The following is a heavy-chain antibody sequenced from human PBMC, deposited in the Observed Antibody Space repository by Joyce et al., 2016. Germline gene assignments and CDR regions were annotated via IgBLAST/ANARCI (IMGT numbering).Heavy chain of an antibody. V-gene: IGHV4-59*11. CDR2: LYYAGIT. CDR3: AKDFPRGGMSD. J-gene: IGHJ4*02. Sequence: QVQLQESGPGLVKPSETLSLTCTVSGDSMTDHYWNWIRQSPGTGLEWIGYLYYAGITSYNPSHKSRVIMSVDTSKNQFSLKLRSVTAADTAVYYCAKDFPRGGMSDWGQGTLVTVSS. CDR1: GDSMTDHY. D-gene: IGHD2-15*01.